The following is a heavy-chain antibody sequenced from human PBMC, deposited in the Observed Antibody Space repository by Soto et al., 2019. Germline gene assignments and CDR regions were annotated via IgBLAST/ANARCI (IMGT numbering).Heavy chain of an antibody. Sequence: QVQLVESGGGVVQPGRSLRLSCAASGFTFSSYGMHWVRQAPGKGLEWVAVISYDGSNKYYADSVKGRFTISRDNSKNTLYLQMNSLSAEDTAVYYGAKHNSQTHYYDSSGYYYTEYFQHWGQGNLLTVSS. CDR1: GFTFSSYG. CDR2: ISYDGSNK. CDR3: AKHNSQTHYYDSSGYYYTEYFQH. D-gene: IGHD3-22*01. J-gene: IGHJ1*01. V-gene: IGHV3-30*18.